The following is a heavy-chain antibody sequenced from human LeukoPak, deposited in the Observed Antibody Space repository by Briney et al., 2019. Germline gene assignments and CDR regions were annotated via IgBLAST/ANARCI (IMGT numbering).Heavy chain of an antibody. J-gene: IGHJ3*02. CDR2: FYPTDSDT. D-gene: IGHD1-26*01. CDR3: ARQGFSGNYQGDAFDI. Sequence: GGLLKTPLKGLGYRFTTYWNGWGPPIPGKGLEWMGIFYPTDSDTIYSPSFQGHVTISADRSLNTAYLQWSSLKASDTAMYYCARQGFSGNYQGDAFDIWGQGTMVTVYS. V-gene: IGHV5-51*01. CDR1: GYRFTTYW.